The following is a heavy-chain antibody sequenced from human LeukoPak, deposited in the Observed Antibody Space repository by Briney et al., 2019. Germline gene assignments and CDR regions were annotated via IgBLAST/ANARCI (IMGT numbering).Heavy chain of an antibody. V-gene: IGHV3-53*01. CDR2: IYSGGST. CDR3: ARGGWNDLYYYYYYMDV. D-gene: IGHD1-1*01. CDR1: GFTVSSNY. Sequence: GGSLRLSCAASGFTVSSNYMSWVRQAPGKGLEWVSVIYSGGSTYYADSVKGRFTISRDNSKNTLYLQMNSLRAEDTAVYYCARGGWNDLYYYYYYMDVWGKGTTVTVSS. J-gene: IGHJ6*03.